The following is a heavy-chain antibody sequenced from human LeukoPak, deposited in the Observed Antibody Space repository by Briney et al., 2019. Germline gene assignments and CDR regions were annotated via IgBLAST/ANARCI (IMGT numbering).Heavy chain of an antibody. Sequence: GGSLRLSCAASGFTFSSYSVNWVRQAPGKGLEWVSYISSSSSTIYYADSVKGRFTISRDNAKNSLYLQMNSLRAEDTAVYYCARDLSPAEYDFWSGSYFDPWGQGTLVTVSS. D-gene: IGHD3-3*01. CDR3: ARDLSPAEYDFWSGSYFDP. J-gene: IGHJ5*02. CDR2: ISSSSSTI. V-gene: IGHV3-48*01. CDR1: GFTFSSYS.